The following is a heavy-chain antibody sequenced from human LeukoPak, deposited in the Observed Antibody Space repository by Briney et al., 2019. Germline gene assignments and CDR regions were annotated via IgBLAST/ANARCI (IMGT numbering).Heavy chain of an antibody. CDR2: VWYDGSNK. V-gene: IGHV3-33*01. Sequence: GGSLRLSCAASGFTFSDYGMHWVRQAPGKGLEWVAVVWYDGSNKYYADSVKGRFTISRDNSRNTLYLQMNSLRAEDTAVYYCVRELPPVVQYYFDYWGPGTLVTVSS. CDR3: VRELPPVVQYYFDY. D-gene: IGHD3-22*01. CDR1: GFTFSDYG. J-gene: IGHJ4*02.